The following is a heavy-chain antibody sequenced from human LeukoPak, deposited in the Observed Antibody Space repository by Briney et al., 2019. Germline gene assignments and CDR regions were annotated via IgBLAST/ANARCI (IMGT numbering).Heavy chain of an antibody. Sequence: GASVKVSCKASGYTFTCYYVHWVRQAPGQGLEWMGWINPNSGGTDFAQKFQGRVTMARDTSISTAYMELSRLRSDDTAVYYCERTPQWELLNWFDPWGQGTLVIVSS. D-gene: IGHD1-26*01. CDR1: GYTFTCYY. V-gene: IGHV1-2*02. J-gene: IGHJ5*02. CDR2: INPNSGGT. CDR3: ERTPQWELLNWFDP.